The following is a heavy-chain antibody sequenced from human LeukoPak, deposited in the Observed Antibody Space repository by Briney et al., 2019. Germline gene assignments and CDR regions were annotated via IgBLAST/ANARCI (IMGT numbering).Heavy chain of an antibody. V-gene: IGHV4-61*02. Sequence: SQTLSLTCTVSGGSISCGSYYWSWILQHAGKGLEWIGRIYTSGSTNYNPSLKSRVTISVVTSKNQFSLKPSSVTAADTAVYYCARDIVVVPAANQVVNWFDPWGQGTLVTVSS. CDR3: ARDIVVVPAANQVVNWFDP. J-gene: IGHJ5*02. D-gene: IGHD2-2*01. CDR1: GGSISCGSYY. CDR2: IYTSGST.